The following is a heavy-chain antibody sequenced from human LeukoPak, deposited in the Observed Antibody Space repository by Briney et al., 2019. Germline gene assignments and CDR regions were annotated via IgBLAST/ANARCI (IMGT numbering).Heavy chain of an antibody. V-gene: IGHV3-20*04. CDR3: ARYCSSTSCYRAFDI. CDR1: GFTFDDYG. D-gene: IGHD2-2*01. J-gene: IGHJ3*02. Sequence: GGSLRLSCAASGFTFDDYGMSWVRQAPGKGLEWVSGINWNGGSTGYADSVKGRFTISRDNAKNSLYLQMNSLRAEDTALYYCARYCSSTSCYRAFDIWGPGTMVTVSS. CDR2: INWNGGST.